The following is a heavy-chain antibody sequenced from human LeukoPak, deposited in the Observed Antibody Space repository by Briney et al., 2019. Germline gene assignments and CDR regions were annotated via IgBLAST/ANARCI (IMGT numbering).Heavy chain of an antibody. CDR2: INPSGGST. J-gene: IGHJ4*02. V-gene: IGHV1-46*01. CDR1: GYTFTSYY. D-gene: IGHD2-15*01. Sequence: ASVKVSCKASGYTFTSYYMHWVRQAPGQGLEWMGIINPSGGSTSYAQKFQGRVTMTTDTSTSTAYMELRSLRSDDTAVYYCATVQYCYWGQGTLVTVSS. CDR3: ATVQYCY.